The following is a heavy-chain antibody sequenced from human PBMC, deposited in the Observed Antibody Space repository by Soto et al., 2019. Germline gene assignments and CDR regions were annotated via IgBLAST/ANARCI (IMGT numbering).Heavy chain of an antibody. J-gene: IGHJ6*02. CDR3: ARIPPPYYYYGMDV. Sequence: GESLKISCKGSGYSFTSYWISWVRQMPWKGLEWMGRIDPSDSYTNYSPSFQGHVTISADKSISTAYLQWSSLKASDTAMYYCARIPPPYYYYGMDVWGQGTTVTVSS. CDR2: IDPSDSYT. V-gene: IGHV5-10-1*01. CDR1: GYSFTSYW.